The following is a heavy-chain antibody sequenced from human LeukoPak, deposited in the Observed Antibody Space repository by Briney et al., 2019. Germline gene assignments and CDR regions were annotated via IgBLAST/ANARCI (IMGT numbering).Heavy chain of an antibody. CDR3: AALTMARGVNS. CDR2: ISSSGSTI. CDR1: GFTFSSYE. J-gene: IGHJ4*02. D-gene: IGHD3-10*01. Sequence: GGSLRLSCAASGFTFSSYEMNWVRQTPGKGLEWVAYISSSGSTIYYADSVKGRFTISRDNAKNSLSLQMNSLRAEDTAVYYCAALTMARGVNSWGQGTLVTVSS. V-gene: IGHV3-48*03.